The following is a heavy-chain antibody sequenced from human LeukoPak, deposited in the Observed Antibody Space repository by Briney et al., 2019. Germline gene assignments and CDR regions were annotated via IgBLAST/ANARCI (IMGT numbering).Heavy chain of an antibody. CDR2: IRSKAYGGTT. D-gene: IGHD3-10*01. V-gene: IGHV3-49*04. CDR3: TRDMGLLTYYYGSGSYY. CDR1: GFTFGDYA. Sequence: GGSLRLSCTASGFTFGDYAMSWVRQAPGKGLEGGGFIRSKAYGGTTEYAASVKGRFTISRDDSKSIAYLQMNSLKTEDTAVYYCTRDMGLLTYYYGSGSYYWGQGTLVTVSS. J-gene: IGHJ4*02.